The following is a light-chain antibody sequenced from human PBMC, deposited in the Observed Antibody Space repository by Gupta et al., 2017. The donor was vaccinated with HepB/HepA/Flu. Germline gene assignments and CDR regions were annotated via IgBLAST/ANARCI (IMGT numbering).Light chain of an antibody. Sequence: QSVLTHPRSVSGSPGQSVIISCIGSSSNIGGHDYVSWYQQHPGKAPKVLISGVSKRPSGVPDRFSGSKSGNTASLTISGLQAEDEAYYYCCSVSGRHSYVFGGGTKLTVL. J-gene: IGLJ2*01. CDR2: GVS. CDR3: CSVSGRHSYV. CDR1: SSNIGGHDY. V-gene: IGLV2-11*01.